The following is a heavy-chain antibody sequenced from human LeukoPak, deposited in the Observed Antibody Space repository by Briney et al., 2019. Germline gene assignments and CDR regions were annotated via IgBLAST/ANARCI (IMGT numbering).Heavy chain of an antibody. CDR2: IWYDGSNK. D-gene: IGHD3-22*01. CDR3: ARETSSGYSYFDY. V-gene: IGHV3-33*01. CDR1: GFTFSSYG. Sequence: PGGSLRLSCAASGFTFSSYGMHWVRQAPGKGLEWVAVIWYDGSNKYYADSAKGQFTISRDNSKNTLYLQMNSLRAEDTAVYYCARETSSGYSYFDYWGQGTLVTVSS. J-gene: IGHJ4*02.